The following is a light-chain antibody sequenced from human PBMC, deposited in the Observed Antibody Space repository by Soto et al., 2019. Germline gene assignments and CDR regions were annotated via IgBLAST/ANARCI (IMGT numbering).Light chain of an antibody. CDR2: LGS. Sequence: DIVMTQSPFSLPVTPGEPSSISCRFSQTLLHSNGYNYLDWYLQKPGQSPQLLIYLGSNRASGVPDRFNGSGSGTDFTLKISRVEAEDFGVYYCMQPLQSWTFGQGTKVDIK. J-gene: IGKJ1*01. V-gene: IGKV2-28*01. CDR3: MQPLQSWT. CDR1: QTLLHSNGYNY.